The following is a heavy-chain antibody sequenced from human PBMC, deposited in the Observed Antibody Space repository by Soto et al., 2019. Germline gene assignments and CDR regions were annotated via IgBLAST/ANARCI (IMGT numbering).Heavy chain of an antibody. CDR3: ARELPIPARYYYYPLDV. CDR2: MNPNSGNT. J-gene: IGHJ6*02. V-gene: IGHV1-8*01. Sequence: ASVKVSCKTSGYTFISLEINWVRLAPGQGLEWMGRMNPNSGNTAFPQKFQGRVAMTRNISISTAYMELSGLRSEDTAVYYCARELPIPARYYYYPLDVWGQGTSVTVSS. CDR1: GYTFISLE. D-gene: IGHD6-6*01.